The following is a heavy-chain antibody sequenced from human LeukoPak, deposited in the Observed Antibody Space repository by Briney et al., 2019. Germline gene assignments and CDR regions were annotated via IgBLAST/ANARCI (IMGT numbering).Heavy chain of an antibody. J-gene: IGHJ4*02. CDR3: AGDRMALGDY. D-gene: IGHD2-8*01. Sequence: GGSLRLSCAASGFTFSRYWMHWVRQAPGKGLMWVSRISPDGSTTLYADSVKGRFTISRDNAENTLYLQMNSLRVEDTAVYYCAGDRMALGDYWGQGTLVTVSS. V-gene: IGHV3-74*03. CDR1: GFTFSRYW. CDR2: ISPDGSTT.